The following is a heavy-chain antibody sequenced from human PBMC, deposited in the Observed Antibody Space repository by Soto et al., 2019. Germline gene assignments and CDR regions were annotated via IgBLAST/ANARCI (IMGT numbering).Heavy chain of an antibody. CDR2: ISSSSSTI. Sequence: EVQLVESGGGLVQPGGSLRLSCAASGFTFSSYSMNWVRQAPGKGLEWVSYISSSSSTIYYADSVKGRFTISRDNAKNSLYLQMNSLRDEDTAVSYCARDLPGYSSRRNDAFDIWGQGTMVTVSS. D-gene: IGHD6-13*01. CDR1: GFTFSSYS. V-gene: IGHV3-48*02. J-gene: IGHJ3*02. CDR3: ARDLPGYSSRRNDAFDI.